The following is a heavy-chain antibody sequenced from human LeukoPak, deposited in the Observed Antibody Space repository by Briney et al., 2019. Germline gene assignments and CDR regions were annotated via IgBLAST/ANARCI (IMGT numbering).Heavy chain of an antibody. CDR3: ARLNPRTGNAFDI. V-gene: IGHV4-59*01. Sequence: SETLSLTCTVSGGSISSYYWSWIRQPPGKGLEWIGYIYYSGSTNYNPSLKSRVTISVDTSKNQFSLKLSSVTAADTAVYYCARLNPRTGNAFDIWGQGTMVTVSS. D-gene: IGHD3-10*01. CDR2: IYYSGST. J-gene: IGHJ3*02. CDR1: GGSISSYY.